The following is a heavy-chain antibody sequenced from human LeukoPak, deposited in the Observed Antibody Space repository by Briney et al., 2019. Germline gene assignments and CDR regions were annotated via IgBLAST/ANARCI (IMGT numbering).Heavy chain of an antibody. Sequence: GGSLRLSCEASGFTFSRNSMNWVRQAPGKGLEWVSSISTSSSYIYYADSVKGRFTISRDNARNSLYLQMNSLRAEDTAVYYCARGAEGIAATDSNFDYWGQGTLVTVSS. CDR1: GFTFSRNS. V-gene: IGHV3-21*01. CDR2: ISTSSSYI. D-gene: IGHD6-13*01. J-gene: IGHJ4*02. CDR3: ARGAEGIAATDSNFDY.